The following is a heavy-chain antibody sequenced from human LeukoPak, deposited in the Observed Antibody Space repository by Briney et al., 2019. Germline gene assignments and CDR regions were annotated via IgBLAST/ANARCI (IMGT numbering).Heavy chain of an antibody. Sequence: SETLSLTCAVYGGSFSGYYRSWIRQPPGKGLEWIGSIYYSGSTYYNPSLKSRVTISVDTSKNQFSLKLSSVTAADTAVYYCARPSIIYSAFDIWGQGTMVTVSS. D-gene: IGHD1-14*01. CDR2: IYYSGST. CDR3: ARPSIIYSAFDI. CDR1: GGSFSGYY. J-gene: IGHJ3*02. V-gene: IGHV4-34*01.